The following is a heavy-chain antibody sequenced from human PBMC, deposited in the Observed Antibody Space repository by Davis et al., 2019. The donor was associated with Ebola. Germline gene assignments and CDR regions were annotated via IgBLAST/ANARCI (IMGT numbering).Heavy chain of an antibody. CDR2: IKQDGSEK. D-gene: IGHD2-21*01. J-gene: IGHJ4*02. Sequence: PGGSLRLSCTASGFSFSSYWMSWVRQAPGKGLEWVANIKQDGSEKNYVDSVKGRFTMSRDNAKNSLYLQMNNLRVEDTAVYYCASGPSWLLLFDHWGQGTLVTVSS. CDR3: ASGPSWLLLFDH. V-gene: IGHV3-7*03. CDR1: GFSFSSYW.